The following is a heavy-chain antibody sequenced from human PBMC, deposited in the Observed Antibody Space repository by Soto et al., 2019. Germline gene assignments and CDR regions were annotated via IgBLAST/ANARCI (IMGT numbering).Heavy chain of an antibody. V-gene: IGHV1-18*01. CDR3: ARDSSPVDFDS. Sequence: QVQLTQSGAEVKKPGASVRVSCKTSGYTFTNYGINWVRQAPGQGLEWMGWINPYNGKTSSAQRLQGRVSMTTDTSTSAAYMDLRSLRSDDTAVYYCARDSSPVDFDSWGQGTLVTVSS. CDR1: GYTFTNYG. D-gene: IGHD6-13*01. J-gene: IGHJ4*02. CDR2: INPYNGKT.